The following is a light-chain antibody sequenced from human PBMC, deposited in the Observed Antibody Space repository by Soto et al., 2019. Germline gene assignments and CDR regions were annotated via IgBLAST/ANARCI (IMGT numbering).Light chain of an antibody. CDR3: QQYGSSIT. J-gene: IGKJ5*01. CDR2: GAS. V-gene: IGKV3-20*01. Sequence: EVVLAKSTGTLSLSPGQRATLPCRASQSVSSSYLAWYQQKPGQAPRLLIYGASSRATGIPDRFSGSGSGTDFTLTISRLEPEDFAVYYCQQYGSSITFGQGTRLEIK. CDR1: QSVSSSY.